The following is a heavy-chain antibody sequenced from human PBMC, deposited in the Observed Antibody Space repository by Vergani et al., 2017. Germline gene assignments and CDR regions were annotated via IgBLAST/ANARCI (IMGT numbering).Heavy chain of an antibody. J-gene: IGHJ6*03. CDR1: GYTFTSYA. D-gene: IGHD2-2*01. CDR2: INTGNGNT. CDR3: ARDRDVVVPAATSDYYYYMDV. V-gene: IGHV1-3*04. Sequence: QVQLVQSGAEVKKPGASVKVSCKASGYTFTSYALHWVRQAPGQRLEWMGWINTGNGNTKYSPQFQGRVNIPGDRSASTAYMELSSLRSEDTAVDDCARDRDVVVPAATSDYYYYMDVWGKGTTVTVSS.